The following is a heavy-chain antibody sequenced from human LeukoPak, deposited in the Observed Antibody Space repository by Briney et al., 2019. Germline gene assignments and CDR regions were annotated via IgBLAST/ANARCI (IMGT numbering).Heavy chain of an antibody. CDR2: IYYSGST. Sequence: SETRSLTCAVSGGSISSGGYYWSWVRQPPGKGLEWIGYIYYSGSTNYNPSLKSRVTISVDTSKNQFSLKLSSVTAADTAVYYCARDYGDYYFDYWGQGTLVTVSS. V-gene: IGHV4-61*08. CDR1: GGSISSGGYY. J-gene: IGHJ4*02. CDR3: ARDYGDYYFDY. D-gene: IGHD4-17*01.